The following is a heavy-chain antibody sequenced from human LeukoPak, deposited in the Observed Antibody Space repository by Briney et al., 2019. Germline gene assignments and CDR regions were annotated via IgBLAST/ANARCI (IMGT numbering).Heavy chain of an antibody. CDR1: GFNFGDYG. CDR3: AREPGGGGYSGYADAFDI. J-gene: IGHJ3*02. V-gene: IGHV3-20*04. CDR2: INWNGGST. D-gene: IGHD5-12*01. Sequence: PGGSLRLSCAASGFNFGDYGMSWVRQAPGKGLEWVSGINWNGGSTDYADSVKGRFIISRDNAKNSLYLQMNSLRPEDTALYYCAREPGGGGYSGYADAFDIWGQGTMVTVSS.